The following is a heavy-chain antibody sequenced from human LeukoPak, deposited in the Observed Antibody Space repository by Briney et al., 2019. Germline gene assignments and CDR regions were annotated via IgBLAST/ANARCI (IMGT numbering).Heavy chain of an antibody. CDR2: ISWNSGSI. CDR3: AKDIGRFLEWSFDY. Sequence: GGSLRLSCAASGFTFSSYAMHWVRQAPGKGLEWVSGISWNSGSIGYADSVKGRFTISRDNAKNSLYLQMNSLRAEDMALYYCAKDIGRFLEWSFDYWGQGTLVTVSS. D-gene: IGHD3-3*01. V-gene: IGHV3-9*03. CDR1: GFTFSSYA. J-gene: IGHJ4*02.